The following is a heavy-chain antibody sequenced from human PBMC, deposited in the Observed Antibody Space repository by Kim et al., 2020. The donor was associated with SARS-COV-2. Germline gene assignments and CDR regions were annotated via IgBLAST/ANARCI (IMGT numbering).Heavy chain of an antibody. CDR1: GFTFSSYW. CDR2: IKSDGTDT. V-gene: IGHV3-74*01. J-gene: IGHJ5*02. D-gene: IGHD3-22*01. Sequence: GGSLRLSCAASGFTFSSYWMHWVRQVPGKGLIWVSRIKSDGTDTVYADSVKGRFTVSRDNARNTLYLQMKSLRAEDTALYYCVRGGYYYDSNAFGPWGQG. CDR3: VRGGYYYDSNAFGP.